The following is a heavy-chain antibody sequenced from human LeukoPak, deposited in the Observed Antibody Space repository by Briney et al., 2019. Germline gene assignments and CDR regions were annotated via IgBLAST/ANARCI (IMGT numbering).Heavy chain of an antibody. CDR3: ARGPGPYSTSRFDY. CDR2: IHPSSGCT. Sequence: ASVKVSCKASGYTFTDYYLHWVRQAPGQGLEWMGRIHPSSGCTNYAQKFQVTVTVTRDTSISTVYMDLSGLRSDDTAVYSCARGPGPYSTSRFDYWGQGTLVTVSS. J-gene: IGHJ4*02. D-gene: IGHD6-13*01. CDR1: GYTFTDYY. V-gene: IGHV1-2*02.